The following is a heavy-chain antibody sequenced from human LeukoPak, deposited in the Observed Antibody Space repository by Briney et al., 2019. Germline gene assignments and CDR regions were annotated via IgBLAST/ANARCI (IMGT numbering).Heavy chain of an antibody. J-gene: IGHJ4*02. Sequence: GASVKVSCKASGGPFSTFAINWVRQAPGQGLEWMGGIIPLFGTADYAQKFQGRVTITADESTSTAYMELRSLRSDDTAVYYCARDRRSSSFDYWGQGTLVTVSS. V-gene: IGHV1-69*13. CDR2: IIPLFGTA. CDR3: ARDRRSSSFDY. D-gene: IGHD6-13*01. CDR1: GGPFSTFA.